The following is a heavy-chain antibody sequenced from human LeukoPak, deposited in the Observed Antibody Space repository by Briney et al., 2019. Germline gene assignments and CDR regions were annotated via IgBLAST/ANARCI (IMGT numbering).Heavy chain of an antibody. D-gene: IGHD2-15*01. Sequence: ETLSLTCAVYGGSFSGYYWSWVRQAPGKGLEWVSAISGSGGSTYYADSVKGRLTISRDNSKNTLSLQMNSLRAEDTAVYYCAKDGGYCSGGSCYRRYNFDYWGQGTLVTVSS. CDR3: AKDGGYCSGGSCYRRYNFDY. V-gene: IGHV3-23*01. J-gene: IGHJ4*02. CDR1: GGSFSGYY. CDR2: ISGSGGST.